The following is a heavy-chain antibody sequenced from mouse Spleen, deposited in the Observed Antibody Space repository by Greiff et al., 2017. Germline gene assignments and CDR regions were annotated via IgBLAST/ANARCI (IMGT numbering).Heavy chain of an antibody. V-gene: IGHV1-5*01. CDR2: IYPGNSDT. CDR3: TYYDYDGGYWYFDV. J-gene: IGHJ1*01. Sequence: EVQLQQSGTVLARPGASVKMSCKTSGYTFTSYWMHWVKQRPGQGLEWIGAIYPGNSDTSYNQKFKGKAKLTAVTSASTAYMELSSLTNEDSAVYYCTYYDYDGGYWYFDVWGAGTTVTVSS. CDR1: GYTFTSYW. D-gene: IGHD2-4*01.